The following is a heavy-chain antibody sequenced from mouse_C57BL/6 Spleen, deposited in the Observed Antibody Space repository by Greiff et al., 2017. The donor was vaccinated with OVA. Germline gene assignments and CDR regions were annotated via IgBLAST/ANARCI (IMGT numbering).Heavy chain of an antibody. J-gene: IGHJ4*01. CDR2: IYTGDGDT. CDR3: ARSLGGYYAMDY. Sequence: VQLQQSGAELVKPGASVKISCKASGYAFSSYWMNWVKQRPGKGLEWIGQIYTGDGDTNYNGKFKGKATLTADKSSSTAYMQLSSLTSEDSAVYFCARSLGGYYAMDYWGQGTSVTVSS. V-gene: IGHV1-80*01. D-gene: IGHD1-1*02. CDR1: GYAFSSYW.